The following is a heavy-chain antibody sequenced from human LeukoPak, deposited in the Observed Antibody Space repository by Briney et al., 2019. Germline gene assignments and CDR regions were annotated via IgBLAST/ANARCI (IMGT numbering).Heavy chain of an antibody. D-gene: IGHD6-13*01. CDR1: GYTFTSYY. CDR2: INPSGGST. Sequence: ASVKVSCKASGYTFTSYYMHWVRQAPGQGLEWMGIINPSGGSTSYAQKFQGRVTVTRDMSTSTVYMELSSLRSEDTAVYYCARDTAEKIAAAGTDWFDPWGQGTLVTVSS. V-gene: IGHV1-46*01. CDR3: ARDTAEKIAAAGTDWFDP. J-gene: IGHJ5*02.